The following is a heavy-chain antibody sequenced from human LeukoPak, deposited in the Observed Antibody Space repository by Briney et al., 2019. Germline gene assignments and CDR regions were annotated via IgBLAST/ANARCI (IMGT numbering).Heavy chain of an antibody. CDR1: GFTFSSYA. J-gene: IGHJ6*02. D-gene: IGHD6-13*01. CDR3: ASGYSSSWYSPSYYGMDV. Sequence: GGSLRLSCAASGFTFSSYAMTWVRQAPEKGLEWVSGISGSGGSTYYADSVEGRFTISRDNSKNTLYLQMNSLRAEDTAVYYCASGYSSSWYSPSYYGMDVWGQGTTVTVSS. CDR2: ISGSGGST. V-gene: IGHV3-23*01.